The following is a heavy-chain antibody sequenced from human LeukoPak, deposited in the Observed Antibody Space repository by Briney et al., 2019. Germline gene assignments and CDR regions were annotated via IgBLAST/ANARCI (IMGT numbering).Heavy chain of an antibody. CDR3: AALHQIRGLTVFDS. J-gene: IGHJ4*02. CDR1: GGSFSDYY. V-gene: IGHV4-34*01. D-gene: IGHD3-10*01. Sequence: SETLSLTCAVYGGSFSDYYWSWVRQPPGKGLEWIGEINHSGSSDYNPSLKSRVTMSVDPSKYQYSLKLTYVTAADTAVYYCAALHQIRGLTVFDSWGQGTLVTVSS. CDR2: INHSGSS.